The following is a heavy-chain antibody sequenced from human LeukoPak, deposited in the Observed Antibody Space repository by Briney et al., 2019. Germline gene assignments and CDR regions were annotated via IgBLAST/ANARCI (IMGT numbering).Heavy chain of an antibody. D-gene: IGHD2-15*01. CDR3: AKNGDRGAYCSGGSCYPYYYYYIDV. J-gene: IGHJ6*03. CDR1: GFTFSSYG. Sequence: GGSLRLSCAASGFTFSSYGMSWVRQAPGKGQEWVSAISATGGTTYYADSVKGRFTISRDHSKNTLYLQMNSLRAEDTAIYYCAKNGDRGAYCSGGSCYPYYYYYIDVWGKGTTVTISS. V-gene: IGHV3-23*01. CDR2: ISATGGTT.